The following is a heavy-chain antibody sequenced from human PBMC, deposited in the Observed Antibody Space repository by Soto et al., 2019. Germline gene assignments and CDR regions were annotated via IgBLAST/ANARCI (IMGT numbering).Heavy chain of an antibody. CDR1: GFTFSTYA. CDR2: ISGSSGSS. V-gene: IGHV3-23*01. J-gene: IGHJ4*02. CDR3: AKDRGGPSRPFY. Sequence: GGSLRLSCAASGFTFSTYAMTWVRQAPGKGLEWVSVISGSSGSSYYADSVRGRFTISRDNSKNTLYLQMINLRAEDTAVYYCAKDRGGPSRPFYWGQGTLVTVSS.